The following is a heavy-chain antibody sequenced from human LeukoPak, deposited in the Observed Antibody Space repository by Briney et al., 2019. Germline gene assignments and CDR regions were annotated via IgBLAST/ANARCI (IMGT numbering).Heavy chain of an antibody. Sequence: PSETLSLTCTVSGGSISSSSYYWGCIRQPPGKGLEWIGSIYYSGSTYYNPSLKSRVTISVDTSKNQFSLKLSSVTAADTAVYYCARVYCSSTSCYLYYWGQGTLVTVSS. V-gene: IGHV4-39*07. CDR1: GGSISSSSYY. D-gene: IGHD2-2*01. CDR2: IYYSGST. CDR3: ARVYCSSTSCYLYY. J-gene: IGHJ4*02.